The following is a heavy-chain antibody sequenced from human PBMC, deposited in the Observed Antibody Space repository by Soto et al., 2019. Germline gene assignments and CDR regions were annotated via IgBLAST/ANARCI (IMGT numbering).Heavy chain of an antibody. CDR1: GFTFSSYA. CDR3: AKDDFGDYDILTGYPGDP. J-gene: IGHJ5*02. D-gene: IGHD3-9*01. Sequence: HPGGSLRLSCAASGFTFSSYAMSWVRQAPGKGLEWVSAISASGGNTYYADSVKGRFTISRDNSKNTLYLQMNSLRAEDTAVYYCAKDDFGDYDILTGYPGDPWGQGTLVTVSS. CDR2: ISASGGNT. V-gene: IGHV3-23*01.